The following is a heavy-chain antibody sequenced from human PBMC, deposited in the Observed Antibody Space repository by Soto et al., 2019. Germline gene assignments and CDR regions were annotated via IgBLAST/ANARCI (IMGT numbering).Heavy chain of an antibody. CDR2: ISYDGSNK. Sequence: QVQLVESGGGVVQPGRSLRLSCAASGFTFSSYAMHWVRQAPGKGLEWVAVISYDGSNKYYADSVKGRFTISRDNSKNKLYLQMNSLRAEDTAVYYCARVKIFGVVTYWYFDLWGRGTLVTVSS. CDR1: GFTFSSYA. J-gene: IGHJ2*01. CDR3: ARVKIFGVVTYWYFDL. D-gene: IGHD3-3*01. V-gene: IGHV3-30-3*01.